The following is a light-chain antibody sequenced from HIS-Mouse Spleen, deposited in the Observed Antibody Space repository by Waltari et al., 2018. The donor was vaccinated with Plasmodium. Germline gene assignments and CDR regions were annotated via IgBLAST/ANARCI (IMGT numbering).Light chain of an antibody. CDR2: EDS. J-gene: IGLJ3*02. Sequence: SYELPQPPSVSVSPGQTARITCPGDALPNKYAYWSQQKAGQAPVRVIYEDSKRPSGIPERFSGSSSGTMATLTISGAQVEDEADYYCYSTDSSGNHRVFGGGTKLTVL. V-gene: IGLV3-10*01. CDR1: ALPNKY. CDR3: YSTDSSGNHRV.